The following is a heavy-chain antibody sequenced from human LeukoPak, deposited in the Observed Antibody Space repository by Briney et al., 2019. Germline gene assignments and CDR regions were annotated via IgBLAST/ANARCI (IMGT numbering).Heavy chain of an antibody. CDR3: ARDRGYYYDSSGFRLGWFDP. CDR2: ISAYNGNT. CDR1: GYTFTSYG. V-gene: IGHV1-18*01. Sequence: GASVKVSCKASGYTFTSYGISWVRQAPGQGLEWMGWISAYNGNTNYAQKLQGRVTMTTDTSTSTAYMELRSLRSDDTAVYYCARDRGYYYDSSGFRLGWFDPWGQGTLVTVSS. J-gene: IGHJ5*02. D-gene: IGHD3-22*01.